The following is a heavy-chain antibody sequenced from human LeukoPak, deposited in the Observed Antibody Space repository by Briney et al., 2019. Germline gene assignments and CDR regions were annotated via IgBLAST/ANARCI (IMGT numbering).Heavy chain of an antibody. D-gene: IGHD4-17*01. J-gene: IGHJ6*03. Sequence: ASVKVSCKASGYTFTSYDINWVRQATGQGLEWMGWMNPNSGNTGYAQKFQGRVTMTRNTSISTAYMELSSLRSEDTAVYYCARGWDYGDNGYYYYYMDVWGKGTTVTISS. V-gene: IGHV1-8*01. CDR2: MNPNSGNT. CDR1: GYTFTSYD. CDR3: ARGWDYGDNGYYYYYMDV.